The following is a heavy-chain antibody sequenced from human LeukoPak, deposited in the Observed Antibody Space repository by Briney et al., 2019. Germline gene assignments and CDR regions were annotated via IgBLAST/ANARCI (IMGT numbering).Heavy chain of an antibody. V-gene: IGHV4-31*03. CDR3: ARGGSYYDSSGYLDAFDI. CDR1: GGSISSGGYY. J-gene: IGHJ3*02. D-gene: IGHD3-22*01. Sequence: SQTLSLTSTVSGGSISSGGYYWSWIRQHPGKGLEWIGYIYYSGSTYYNPSLKSRVTISVDTSKNQFSLKLSSVTAADTAVYYCARGGSYYDSSGYLDAFDIWGQGTMVTVSS. CDR2: IYYSGST.